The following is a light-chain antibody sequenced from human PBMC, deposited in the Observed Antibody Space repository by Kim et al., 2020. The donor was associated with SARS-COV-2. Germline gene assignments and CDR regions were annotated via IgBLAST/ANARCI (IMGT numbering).Light chain of an antibody. CDR1: ERISKW. Sequence: DIQMTQSPSTLSASIGDRVTITCRASERISKWLAWYQQKPGKAPNLLIYKASSLKSGVPSRFSGTGSGTDFTLTISSLQPDDSATYFCQQYNSDLYTFGQGTKVDIK. CDR2: KAS. V-gene: IGKV1-5*03. CDR3: QQYNSDLYT. J-gene: IGKJ2*01.